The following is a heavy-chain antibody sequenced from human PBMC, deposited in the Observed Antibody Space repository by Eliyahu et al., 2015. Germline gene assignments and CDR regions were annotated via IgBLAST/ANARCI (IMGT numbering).Heavy chain of an antibody. CDR3: ATDYYDSSGYLRNAFDI. CDR2: XXXVGSNK. V-gene: IGHV3-33*01. Sequence: VRPGRGKXXPCAAAXXXVGSNKQNADSAKGRFTISRDNSKNTLXLQMNSLRAEDTAVYYCATDYYDSSGYLRNAFDIWGQGTLVTVSS. J-gene: IGHJ3*02. D-gene: IGHD3-22*01.